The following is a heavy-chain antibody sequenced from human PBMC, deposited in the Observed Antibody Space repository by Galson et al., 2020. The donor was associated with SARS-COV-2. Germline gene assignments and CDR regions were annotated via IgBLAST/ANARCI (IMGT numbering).Heavy chain of an antibody. CDR1: GYTFTGYF. V-gene: IGHV1-2*02. CDR3: ARLGRLAPFDD. D-gene: IGHD1-26*01. CDR2: INPNSGGT. J-gene: IGHJ4*02. Sequence: ASVKVSCQASGYTFTGYFMHWVRQAPGQGLEWLGWINPNSGGTTYAQKFQGRVTMTRDTSFSTAYMELNTLTSDDTAVYYCARLGRLAPFDDWGQGTLVTVSS.